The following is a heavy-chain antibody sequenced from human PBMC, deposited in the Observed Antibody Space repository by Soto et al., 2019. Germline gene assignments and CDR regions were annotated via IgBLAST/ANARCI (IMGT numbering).Heavy chain of an antibody. Sequence: PGGSLRLSCAASGFTFSSYDMHWVRQATGKGLEWVSAIGTAGDTYYPGSVKGRFTISRENAKNSLYLQMNSLRAEDTAVYYCARVALGAPYYYYGMDVWGQGTTVTVSS. V-gene: IGHV3-13*01. J-gene: IGHJ6*02. CDR1: GFTFSSYD. D-gene: IGHD7-27*01. CDR2: IGTAGDT. CDR3: ARVALGAPYYYYGMDV.